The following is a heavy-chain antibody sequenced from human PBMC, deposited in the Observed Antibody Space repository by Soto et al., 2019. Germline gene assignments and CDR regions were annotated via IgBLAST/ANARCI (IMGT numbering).Heavy chain of an antibody. CDR1: GFTFSSYA. CDR3: AKAHRGYSYGYLDY. Sequence: VGSLRLSCAASGFTFSSYAMSWVRQAPGKGLEWVSAISGSGGSTYYAESVKGRFTISRDNSKNTLYLQMNSLRAEDTAVYYCAKAHRGYSYGYLDYWGQGTLVTVSS. J-gene: IGHJ4*02. CDR2: ISGSGGST. D-gene: IGHD5-18*01. V-gene: IGHV3-23*01.